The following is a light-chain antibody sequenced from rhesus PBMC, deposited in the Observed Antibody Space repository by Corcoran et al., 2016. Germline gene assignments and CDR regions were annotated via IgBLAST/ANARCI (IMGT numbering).Light chain of an antibody. CDR3: SSYTTSDTFI. CDR2: DVN. Sequence: QSALTQPPSVSGSPGQSVTVSCSGTSSDIGRYNYVSWYQQHPGKAPKLMISDVNKRPSGVSDRFSGSRSGNTASLTISGLQAEDEADYYCSSYTTSDTFIFGTGTRLTVL. CDR1: SSDIGRYNY. J-gene: IGLJ1*01. V-gene: IGLV2S7*01.